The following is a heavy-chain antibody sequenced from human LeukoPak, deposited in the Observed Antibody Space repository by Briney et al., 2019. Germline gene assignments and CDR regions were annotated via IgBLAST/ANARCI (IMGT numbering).Heavy chain of an antibody. CDR1: GYTFTNYY. J-gene: IGHJ6*03. D-gene: IGHD5-18*01. CDR3: ARDQWLQSDYYMDV. V-gene: IGHV1-46*01. CDR2: INPSGGTT. Sequence: ASVKVSCKASGYTFTNYYVHWVRQAPGQGLEWMGIINPSGGTTRYAQKFQGRVTMTRDMSTSTVYMELSSLRSEDTAVYYCARDQWLQSDYYMDVWGKGTTVTVSS.